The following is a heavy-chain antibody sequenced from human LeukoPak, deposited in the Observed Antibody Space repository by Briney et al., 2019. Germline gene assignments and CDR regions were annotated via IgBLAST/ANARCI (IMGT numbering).Heavy chain of an antibody. CDR3: ARLAQGSGTYGFDY. V-gene: IGHV4-39*01. Sequence: TSETLSLTCTVSGGSISSSDFYWGWIRQPPGKGLEWIGSISYSGNTYYNPSLKSRVTISVDTSKNQFSLKLSSVTAADTAVYYCARLAQGSGTYGFDYWGQGTLVTVSS. D-gene: IGHD3-10*01. CDR2: ISYSGNT. CDR1: GGSISSSDFY. J-gene: IGHJ4*02.